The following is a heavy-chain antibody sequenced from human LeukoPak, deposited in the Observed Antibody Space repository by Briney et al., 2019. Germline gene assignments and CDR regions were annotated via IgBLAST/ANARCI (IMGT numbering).Heavy chain of an antibody. D-gene: IGHD5-24*01. V-gene: IGHV4-4*02. Sequence: SETLSLTCAVSGGSISSSNWWTWVRQPPGKGLEWIGEIYYTGRAKYNSSLKSRVTISVDTSKNQFSLKLTSVTAADTAVYYCARLYLPATRFDYWGQGTLVTVSS. CDR3: ARLYLPATRFDY. CDR2: IYYTGRA. J-gene: IGHJ4*02. CDR1: GGSISSSNW.